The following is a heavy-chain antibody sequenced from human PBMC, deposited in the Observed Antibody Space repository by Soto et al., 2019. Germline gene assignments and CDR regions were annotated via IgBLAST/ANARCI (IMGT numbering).Heavy chain of an antibody. D-gene: IGHD2-15*01. J-gene: IGHJ4*02. Sequence: QVQLQESGPGLVKPSQTLSLTCTVSGGSISSGDNYWSWIRQHPAQGLEWIGYIYYSGSNYYNPSLKERVTLSVDTSTNQFALKMRSVNAADTDVVYCARDRMWVPATPVPRRRYDYWGQGTMVTVSS. CDR2: IYYSGSN. V-gene: IGHV4-30-4*01. CDR3: ARDRMWVPATPVPRRRYDY. CDR1: GGSISSGDNY.